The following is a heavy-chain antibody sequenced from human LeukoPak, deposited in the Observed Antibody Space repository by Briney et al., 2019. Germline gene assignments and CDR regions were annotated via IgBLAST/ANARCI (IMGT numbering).Heavy chain of an antibody. CDR3: ARERQGSNWDPFDY. V-gene: IGHV3-48*03. J-gene: IGHJ4*02. D-gene: IGHD6-13*01. Sequence: GGSLRLSCAASGFTFSNYEMNWVRQAPGKGLEWLSYISSSGRTTDYADSVKGRFTISRDNAKNSLYLQLNSLRVEDTAVYYCARERQGSNWDPFDYWGQGTLVTVSS. CDR2: ISSSGRTT. CDR1: GFTFSNYE.